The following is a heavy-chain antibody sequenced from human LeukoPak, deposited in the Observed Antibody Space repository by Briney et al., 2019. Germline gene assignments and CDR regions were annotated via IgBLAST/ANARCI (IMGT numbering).Heavy chain of an antibody. CDR3: TTRVGAD. V-gene: IGHV3-15*01. J-gene: IGHJ4*02. D-gene: IGHD1-26*01. CDR1: GFTFSNAW. CDR2: IKSKTDGGTT. Sequence: PGGSLRLSCAASGFTFSNAWMSWVRQAPGKGLEWVGSIKSKTDGGTTDYAAAVKGRFTISRDDSKNTLYLQMNSLKTEDTAVYYCTTRVGADWGQGTLVTVSS.